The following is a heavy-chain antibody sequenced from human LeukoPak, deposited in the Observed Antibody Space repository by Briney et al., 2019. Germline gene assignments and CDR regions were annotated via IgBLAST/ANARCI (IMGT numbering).Heavy chain of an antibody. V-gene: IGHV4-59*01. D-gene: IGHD6-19*01. CDR2: IYGSGYT. Sequence: PSGTLSLTCTVSGGSISGWYWSWIRQPPGKGLEWIGYIYGSGYTNYNPSLKSRVTMSIDTSKNHFSLKLTSVTAADTATYYCARETSLAGFASGLGFNYWGQGILVTVSS. CDR1: GGSISGWY. J-gene: IGHJ4*02. CDR3: ARETSLAGFASGLGFNY.